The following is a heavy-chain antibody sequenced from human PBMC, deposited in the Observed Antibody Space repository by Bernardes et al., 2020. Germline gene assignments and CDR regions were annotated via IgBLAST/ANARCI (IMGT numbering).Heavy chain of an antibody. CDR3: ARDSPNTYYHDSSGYPRFDY. J-gene: IGHJ4*02. CDR1: GHTFFSFG. V-gene: IGHV1-18*01. CDR2: ISTDNGNT. D-gene: IGHD3-22*01. Sequence: ASVKVSCMASGHTFFSFGISWVRQAPGQRLEWMGWISTDNGNTNYAQRFQGRLTMTTDTSTGTVYMELRSLRSDDTAVYYCARDSPNTYYHDSSGYPRFDYWGQGTPVTVSS.